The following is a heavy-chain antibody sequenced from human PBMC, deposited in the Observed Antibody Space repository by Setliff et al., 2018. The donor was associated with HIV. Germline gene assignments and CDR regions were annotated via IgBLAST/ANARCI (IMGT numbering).Heavy chain of an antibody. Sequence: RGESLKISCKGSGYSFTTYWIGWVRQMPGKGLEWMGIIYPYDSDTRYSPSFQGQVTISADKSISTAYVQWSGLKASDTAMYYCARRPYYDSWSGHQAFDIWGQGTMVTVSS. J-gene: IGHJ3*02. CDR2: IYPYDSDT. CDR1: GYSFTTYW. CDR3: ARRPYYDSWSGHQAFDI. D-gene: IGHD3-3*01. V-gene: IGHV5-51*01.